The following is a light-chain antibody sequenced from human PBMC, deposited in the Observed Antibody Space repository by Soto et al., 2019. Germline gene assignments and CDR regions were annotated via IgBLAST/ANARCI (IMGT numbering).Light chain of an antibody. V-gene: IGLV3-27*01. Sequence: SYELTQPSSVSVSPGQTARITCSGDLLAKKYARWFQQKPGQVPVQVIYKDTERPSGIPERFSGSSSGTTVTLTISGAQVEDEADYYCYSAADNSWVFGGGTKVTVL. CDR2: KDT. J-gene: IGLJ3*02. CDR1: LLAKKY. CDR3: YSAADNSWV.